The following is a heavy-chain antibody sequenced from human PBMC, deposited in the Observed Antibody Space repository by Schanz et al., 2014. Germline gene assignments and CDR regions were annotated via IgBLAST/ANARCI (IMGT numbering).Heavy chain of an antibody. D-gene: IGHD3-22*01. CDR2: ISGSGGST. J-gene: IGHJ6*02. V-gene: IGHV3-23*04. CDR3: AKIRYDSSGYYLPYYGMDV. CDR1: GFTLTSYA. Sequence: EVQLVESGGGLVQPGRSLRLSCAASGFTLTSYALTWVRQAPGKGLEWVAGISGSGGSTDYADSVKGRFFIPRDNSKNTLYLQMNSLRAEDTAVYYCAKIRYDSSGYYLPYYGMDVWGQGTTVIVSS.